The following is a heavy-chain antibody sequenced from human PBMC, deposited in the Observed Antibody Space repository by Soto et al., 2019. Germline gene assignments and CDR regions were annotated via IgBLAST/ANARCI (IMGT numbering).Heavy chain of an antibody. D-gene: IGHD6-13*01. CDR2: IKSKTDGGTT. J-gene: IGHJ4*02. V-gene: IGHV3-15*01. CDR3: NTDGRARAAAGRDY. CDR1: GFTFSNAW. Sequence: EVQLVESGGGLVKPGGSLRLSCAASGFTFSNAWMSWVRQAPGKGLEWVGRIKSKTDGGTTDYAAPVKGRFTISRDDSKSTLYLQMNSLTTEDTAVYYCNTDGRARAAAGRDYWGQGTLVSVSS.